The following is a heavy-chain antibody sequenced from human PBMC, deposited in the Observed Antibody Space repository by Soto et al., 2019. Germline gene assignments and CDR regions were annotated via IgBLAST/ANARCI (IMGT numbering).Heavy chain of an antibody. D-gene: IGHD2-15*01. CDR2: ISSSSSTI. J-gene: IGHJ6*03. CDR1: GFTFSSYS. CDR3: ARGYCSGGSCYSGYYYMDV. V-gene: IGHV3-48*01. Sequence: GGSLRLSCAASGFTFSSYSMNWVRQAPGKGLEWVSYISSSSSTIYYADSVKGRFTISRDNAKNSLYLQMNSLRAEDTAVYYCARGYCSGGSCYSGYYYMDVWGKGTTVTVSS.